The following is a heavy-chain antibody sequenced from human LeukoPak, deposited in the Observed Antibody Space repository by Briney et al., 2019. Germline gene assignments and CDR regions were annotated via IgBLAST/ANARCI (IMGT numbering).Heavy chain of an antibody. CDR3: ARHAGGISATGTRPFDY. CDR1: GASFSSSTXY. Sequence: PSETLSLTCXVSGASFSSSTXYWGWIRQPPGKGLEWIGSIYYSGSTYYNPSLKSRVTMSVDTSKNQFSLKLSSVTAADTAVYYCARHAGGISATGTRPFDYWGQGTLVTVSS. J-gene: IGHJ4*02. CDR2: IYYSGST. V-gene: IGHV4-39*01. D-gene: IGHD6-13*01.